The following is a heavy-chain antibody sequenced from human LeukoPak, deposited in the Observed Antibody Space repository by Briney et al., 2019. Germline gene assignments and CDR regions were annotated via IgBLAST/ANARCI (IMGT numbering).Heavy chain of an antibody. J-gene: IGHJ5*02. Sequence: PGGSLRLSCAASGFTFSRYGLHWVRQAPGKGLEWVAFIRDDGSTRYYADSVKGRFTVSRDNSKNTLYLQMDSLRTEDTAVYYCAKVPHSWGLFDPWGQGTLVTVSS. CDR2: IRDDGSTR. D-gene: IGHD3-16*01. V-gene: IGHV3-30*02. CDR3: AKVPHSWGLFDP. CDR1: GFTFSRYG.